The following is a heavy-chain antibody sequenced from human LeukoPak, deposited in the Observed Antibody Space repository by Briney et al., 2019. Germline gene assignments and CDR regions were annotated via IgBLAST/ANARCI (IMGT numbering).Heavy chain of an antibody. CDR3: ARRVATMGHRQLDP. D-gene: IGHD5-12*01. V-gene: IGHV1-3*01. CDR2: INAGNGNT. Sequence: ASVKVSCKASGYTFTSYAMHWVRQAPGQRLEWMGWINAGNGNTKYSQKFQGRVTITRDTSASTAYMELSSLRSEDTAVYYCARRVATMGHRQLDPWGQGTLATVSS. CDR1: GYTFTSYA. J-gene: IGHJ5*02.